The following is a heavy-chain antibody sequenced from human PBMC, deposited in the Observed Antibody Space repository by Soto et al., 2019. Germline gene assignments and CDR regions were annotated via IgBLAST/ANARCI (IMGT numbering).Heavy chain of an antibody. CDR3: ARRYYSSGRPRTSDY. J-gene: IGHJ4*02. V-gene: IGHV4-39*01. D-gene: IGHD3-10*01. CDR2: IYYSGST. Sequence: QLQLQESGPGLVKPSETLSLTCTVSGGSISSGSYNWGWIRQPPGKGLEWIGSIYYSGSTYYNPSLKSRVTISVDTPKNQFSLNLTSVTAADTAVYYCARRYYSSGRPRTSDYWGQGTLVTVSS. CDR1: GGSISSGSYN.